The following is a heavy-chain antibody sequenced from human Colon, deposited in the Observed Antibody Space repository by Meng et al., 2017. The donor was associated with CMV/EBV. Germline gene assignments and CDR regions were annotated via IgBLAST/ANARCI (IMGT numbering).Heavy chain of an antibody. Sequence: ASVKVSCKTSGYTFTAFYVFWVRQAPGQGLEWIGMINPTGGSTSFAQDFRGRVTLTRDTSTSTVYMDVSSLRSEDTAVYFCARGTVRGPADHWGQGTLVTVSS. CDR2: INPTGGST. J-gene: IGHJ4*02. CDR3: ARGTVRGPADH. D-gene: IGHD2-2*01. CDR1: GYTFTAFY. V-gene: IGHV1-46*01.